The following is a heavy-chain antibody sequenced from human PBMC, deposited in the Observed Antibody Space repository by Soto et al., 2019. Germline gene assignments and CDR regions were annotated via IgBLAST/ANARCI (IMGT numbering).Heavy chain of an antibody. CDR3: ARAVYCTTANCWDDFHYYNIDV. D-gene: IGHD2-2*01. Sequence: SETLSLTCTVSGGSISSYYWSWIRQPPGKGLEWIGYIYYSGSTNYNPSLRGRITLSVDTSKNQFSLKLTSVTAADTAVYYWARAVYCTTANCWDDFHYYNIDVWGQGTAVTVSS. V-gene: IGHV4-59*12. J-gene: IGHJ6*02. CDR2: IYYSGST. CDR1: GGSISSYY.